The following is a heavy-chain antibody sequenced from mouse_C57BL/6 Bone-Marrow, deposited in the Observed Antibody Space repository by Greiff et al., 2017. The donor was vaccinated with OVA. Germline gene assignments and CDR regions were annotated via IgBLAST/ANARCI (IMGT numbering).Heavy chain of an antibody. CDR2: ISDGGSYT. CDR1: GFTFSSYA. J-gene: IGHJ2*01. CDR3: ARDHTYYFDY. Sequence: EVQLVESGGGLVKPGGSLKLSCAASGFTFSSYAMSWVRQTPEKRLEWIATISDGGSYTYYPDNVKGRVTISRDNAYNNLYLQLSHLKSEDTAMDYCARDHTYYFDYWGRGTTLTVSA. V-gene: IGHV5-4*01.